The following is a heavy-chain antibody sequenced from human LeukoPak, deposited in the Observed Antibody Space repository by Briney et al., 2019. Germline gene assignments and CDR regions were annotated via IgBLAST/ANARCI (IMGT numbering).Heavy chain of an antibody. CDR3: ASTYGDYPGDAFDI. Sequence: ASVKVSCKTSGYTFTNDYLHWVRQAPGQGLEWMGGIIPIFGTANYAQKFQGSVTITTDESTSTAYMELSSLRSEDTAVYYCASTYGDYPGDAFDIWGQGTIVTVSS. J-gene: IGHJ3*02. D-gene: IGHD4-17*01. CDR2: IIPIFGTA. CDR1: GYTFTNDY. V-gene: IGHV1-69*05.